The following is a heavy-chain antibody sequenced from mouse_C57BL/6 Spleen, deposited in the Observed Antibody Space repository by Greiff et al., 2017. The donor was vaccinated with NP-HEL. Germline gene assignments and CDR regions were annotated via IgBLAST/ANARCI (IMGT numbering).Heavy chain of an antibody. CDR2: IYPGDGDT. CDR3: ARREITTVDWYFDV. Sequence: VQLQQSVPELVKPGASVKISCKASGYAFSSSWMNWVKQRPGKGLEWIGRIYPGDGDTNYNGKFKGKATLTADKSSSTAYMQLSSLTSEDSAVYFCARREITTVDWYFDVWGTGTTVTVSS. CDR1: GYAFSSSW. J-gene: IGHJ1*03. D-gene: IGHD1-1*01. V-gene: IGHV1-82*01.